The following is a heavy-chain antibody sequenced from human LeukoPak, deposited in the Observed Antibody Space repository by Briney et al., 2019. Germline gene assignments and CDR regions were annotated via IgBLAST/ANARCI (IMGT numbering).Heavy chain of an antibody. V-gene: IGHV3-11*01. CDR1: GFTFTDYY. CDR3: ARDIHTVTTGREY. J-gene: IGHJ4*02. CDR2: ISSSGTTI. Sequence: GGSLRLSCAASGFTFTDYYMSWIRRAPGKGLEWVSYISSSGTTIYYADSVKGRFTISRDNAKNSLYLQMNSLRAEDTAVYYCARDIHTVTTGREYWGQGTLVTVSS. D-gene: IGHD4-17*01.